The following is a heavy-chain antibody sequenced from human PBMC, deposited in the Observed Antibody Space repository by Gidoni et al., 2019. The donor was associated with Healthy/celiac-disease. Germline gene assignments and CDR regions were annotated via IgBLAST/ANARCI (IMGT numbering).Heavy chain of an antibody. J-gene: IGHJ1*01. Sequence: QVQLVESGGGVVQPGRSLRLYCAASGFPFSRYAMHWVRQATGKGLEWVAVISYDGRNKYYADSVKGRFTISRENSKNTLYLQMNSLRAEDTAVYYCARTGYSSGWYYYFQHWGQGTLVTVSS. CDR1: GFPFSRYA. CDR3: ARTGYSSGWYYYFQH. V-gene: IGHV3-30*04. D-gene: IGHD6-19*01. CDR2: ISYDGRNK.